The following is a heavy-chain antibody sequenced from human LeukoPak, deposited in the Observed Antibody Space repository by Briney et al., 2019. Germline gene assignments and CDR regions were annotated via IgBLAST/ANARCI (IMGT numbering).Heavy chain of an antibody. J-gene: IGHJ4*02. Sequence: GGSLRLSCAASGFTFSSYAMSWVRQAPGKGLEWVSSISSSSSYIYYADSVKGRFTISRDNAKNSLYLQMNSLRAEDTAVYYCARDRQIVLLDYWGQGTLVTVSS. CDR2: ISSSSSYI. V-gene: IGHV3-21*01. CDR3: ARDRQIVLLDY. CDR1: GFTFSSYA. D-gene: IGHD2-21*01.